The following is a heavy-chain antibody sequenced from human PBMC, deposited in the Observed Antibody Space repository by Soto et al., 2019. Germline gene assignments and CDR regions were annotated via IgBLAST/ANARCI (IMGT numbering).Heavy chain of an antibody. D-gene: IGHD2-15*01. CDR3: ARVPNTYGVVDFAF. CDR2: ITAISTYI. Sequence: VQLVESGGGLVKPGGSLRLSCAASGFTFSGHTMTWVRQAPGKGLEWVSSITAISTYIYYADSVKGRYTISRNNAKNSLFLQMNTLRAEVTAVYYCARVPNTYGVVDFAFWGQGTLVTVSS. V-gene: IGHV3-21*01. J-gene: IGHJ4*02. CDR1: GFTFSGHT.